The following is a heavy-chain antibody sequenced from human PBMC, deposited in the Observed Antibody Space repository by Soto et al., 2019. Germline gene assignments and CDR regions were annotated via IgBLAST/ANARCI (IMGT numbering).Heavy chain of an antibody. CDR3: ASTGMAAAPVSS. CDR1: GFTVSSNY. D-gene: IGHD6-13*01. V-gene: IGHV3-66*01. CDR2: IYSGDST. J-gene: IGHJ5*02. Sequence: EVQLVESGGGLVQPGGSLRLSCAASGFTVSSNYMSWVRQAPGKGLEWVSVIYSGDSTYYADSVKGRFTISRDNSKNTLYLQMNSLRAEDTAVYYCASTGMAAAPVSSWGQGTLVTVSS.